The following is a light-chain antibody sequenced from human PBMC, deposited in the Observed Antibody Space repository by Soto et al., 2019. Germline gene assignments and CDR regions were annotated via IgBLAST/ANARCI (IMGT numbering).Light chain of an antibody. CDR3: LHDHNYPWT. Sequence: AIQMTQSPSSLSASVGDRVTITRRASQVIRNDLGWYQQKPGKAPKLLIYGASNLQSGVPSRFSGSGSGTDFTLTITSLQPEDFATYYCLHDHNYPWTLGQGTKVDIK. J-gene: IGKJ1*01. V-gene: IGKV1-6*01. CDR1: QVIRND. CDR2: GAS.